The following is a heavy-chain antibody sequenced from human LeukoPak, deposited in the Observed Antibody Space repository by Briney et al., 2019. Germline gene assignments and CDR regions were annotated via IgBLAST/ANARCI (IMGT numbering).Heavy chain of an antibody. CDR1: GFTFSSYG. V-gene: IGHV3-30*02. CDR3: ARVAYWYYGSGRDRGFDY. CDR2: IRYDGSNK. J-gene: IGHJ4*02. D-gene: IGHD3-10*01. Sequence: PGGSLRLSCAASGFTFSSYGMHWVRQAPGKGLEWVAFIRYDGSNKYYADSVKGRFTISRDNAKNSLYLQMNSLRAEDTAVYYCARVAYWYYGSGRDRGFDYWGQGTLVTVSS.